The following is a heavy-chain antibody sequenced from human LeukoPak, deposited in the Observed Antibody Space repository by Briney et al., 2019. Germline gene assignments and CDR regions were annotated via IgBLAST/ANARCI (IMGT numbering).Heavy chain of an antibody. D-gene: IGHD6-6*01. CDR1: GRSISSYY. CDR2: TYYSGST. V-gene: IGHV4-59*01. CDR3: ARERTSIAARPDKSYYYHGMDV. Sequence: PSETLSLTFSVSGRSISSYYWGWIRQPPGRGLEWIGYTYYSGSTNYNPSLKSRVTISVDTSKNQVSLKLRSVTAADTAVYYCARERTSIAARPDKSYYYHGMDVWGQGTTVTVSS. J-gene: IGHJ6*02.